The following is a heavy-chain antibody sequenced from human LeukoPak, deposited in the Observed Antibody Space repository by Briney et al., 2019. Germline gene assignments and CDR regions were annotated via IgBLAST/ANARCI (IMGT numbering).Heavy chain of an antibody. CDR2: ISSISSYI. CDR3: ERVVDYYDSSGPRGWDAFDI. V-gene: IGHV3-21*04. Sequence: GGSLRLSCAASGFTFSSYSMNWVRQAPGKGLEWVSSISSISSYIYYADSVKGRFTISRDNAKNSLHLQMNSLRAEDTDVYYCERVVDYYDSSGPRGWDAFDIWGQGTMVTVSS. D-gene: IGHD3-22*01. J-gene: IGHJ3*02. CDR1: GFTFSSYS.